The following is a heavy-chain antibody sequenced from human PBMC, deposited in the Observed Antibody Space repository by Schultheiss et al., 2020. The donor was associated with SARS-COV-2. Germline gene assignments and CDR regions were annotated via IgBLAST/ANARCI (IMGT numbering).Heavy chain of an antibody. D-gene: IGHD4-17*01. CDR3: ARERLGDDYGDYGVWDY. CDR2: ISYDGSNK. V-gene: IGHV3-30*03. Sequence: GESLKISCAASGFTFSSYSMNWVRQAPGKGLEWVAVISYDGSNKYYADSVKGRFTISRDNSKNTLYLQMNSLRAEDTAVYYCARERLGDDYGDYGVWDYWGQGTLVTVSS. CDR1: GFTFSSYS. J-gene: IGHJ4*02.